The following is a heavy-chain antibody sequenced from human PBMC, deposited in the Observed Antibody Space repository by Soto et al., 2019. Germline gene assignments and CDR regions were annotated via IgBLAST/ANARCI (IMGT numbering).Heavy chain of an antibody. Sequence: SSVKVSCKASGFTFTSSAVQWVRQARGQRLEWIGWIGVGSGNRHYAQKFQERVTITRDMSTNTAYMELSSLRSEDTAVYYCAALGVNFDHWGQGTLVTVSS. CDR1: GFTFTSSA. D-gene: IGHD2-8*01. CDR2: IGVGSGNR. J-gene: IGHJ4*02. V-gene: IGHV1-58*01. CDR3: AALGVNFDH.